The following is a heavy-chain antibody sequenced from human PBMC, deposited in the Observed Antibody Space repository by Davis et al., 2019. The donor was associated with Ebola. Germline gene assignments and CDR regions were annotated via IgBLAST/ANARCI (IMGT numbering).Heavy chain of an antibody. D-gene: IGHD2-15*01. CDR1: GYTFTSYG. Sequence: ASVKVSCKASGYTFTSYGITWVRQAPGQGLEWMGWISAYNGNTNYAQKLQGRVTMTTDTSTSTAYMELTSLRSDDTAVYYCARARLFYCSGGSCYSGGWFDPWGQGTLVTVSS. CDR3: ARARLFYCSGGSCYSGGWFDP. V-gene: IGHV1-18*01. J-gene: IGHJ5*02. CDR2: ISAYNGNT.